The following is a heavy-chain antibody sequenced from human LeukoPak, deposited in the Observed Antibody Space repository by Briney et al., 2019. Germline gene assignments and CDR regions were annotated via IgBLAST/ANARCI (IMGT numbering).Heavy chain of an antibody. CDR1: GGTFSSYA. J-gene: IGHJ4*02. CDR2: IIPIFGTA. V-gene: IGHV1-69*13. Sequence: SVKVSCTASGGTFSSYAISWVRQAPGQGLEWMGGIIPIFGTANYAQKFQGRVTITADESTSTAYMELSSLRSEDTAVYYCARESIGNSGSYPPYFDYWGQGTLVTVSS. D-gene: IGHD1-26*01. CDR3: ARESIGNSGSYPPYFDY.